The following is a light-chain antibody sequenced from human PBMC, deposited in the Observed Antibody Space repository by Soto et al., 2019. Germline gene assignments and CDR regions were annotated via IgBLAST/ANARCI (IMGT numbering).Light chain of an antibody. V-gene: IGLV1-36*01. CDR2: YND. CDR3: ATWDDRLTAWV. Sequence: QSVLTQSPSVSGAPRQSVNISCSGNNSNIGSNAVHWYQQLPGKAPKLLMYYNDMLPSGVSNRFSGSKSGTSASLAISGLQSEDDGYYYCATWDDRLTAWVFGGGTKHTVL. CDR1: NSNIGSNA. J-gene: IGLJ3*02.